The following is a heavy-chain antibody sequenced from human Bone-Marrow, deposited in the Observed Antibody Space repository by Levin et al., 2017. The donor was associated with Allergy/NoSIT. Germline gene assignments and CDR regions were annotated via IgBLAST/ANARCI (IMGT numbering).Heavy chain of an antibody. CDR3: AREARDDDFDY. J-gene: IGHJ4*02. CDR1: GFTFSTFE. V-gene: IGHV3-48*03. Sequence: QAGGSLRLSCAASGFTFSTFEMNWVRQAPGKGLEWVSYISSSGGTIYYADSVKGRFTISRDNAKNSLYLQMNSLSAEDTAVYYCAREARDDDFDYWGQGTLVTVSS. CDR2: ISSSGGTI. D-gene: IGHD3-3*01.